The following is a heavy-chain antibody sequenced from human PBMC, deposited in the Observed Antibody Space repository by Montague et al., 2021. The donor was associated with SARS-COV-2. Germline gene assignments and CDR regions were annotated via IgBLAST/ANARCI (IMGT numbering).Heavy chain of an antibody. CDR2: IDWDDDK. CDR3: ARSYGTTVVTRASDY. V-gene: IGHV2-70*01. CDR1: GFSLSTSGMC. D-gene: IGHD4-23*01. J-gene: IGHJ4*02. Sequence: PALMKPTKTLTLTCTFSGFSLSTSGMCVSWIRQPPGKALEWLTLIDWDDDKYYSTSLKTRLTISKDTSKNQVVLTMTNMDPVDTATYYCARSYGTTVVTRASDYWGQGTLVTVSS.